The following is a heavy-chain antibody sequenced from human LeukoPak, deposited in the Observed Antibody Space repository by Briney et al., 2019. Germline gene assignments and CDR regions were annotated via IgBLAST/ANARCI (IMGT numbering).Heavy chain of an antibody. CDR1: GYRFTNYW. CDR2: IDPSDSYT. Sequence: GESLKISCKGSGYRFTNYWITWVRQMPGKGLEWMGRIDPSDSYTNYSPSFQGHVTISADKSISTAYLQWGSLGASDTAMYYCARSSYYDSSGYSMSDYWGQGTLVTVSS. D-gene: IGHD3-22*01. V-gene: IGHV5-10-1*01. CDR3: ARSSYYDSSGYSMSDY. J-gene: IGHJ4*02.